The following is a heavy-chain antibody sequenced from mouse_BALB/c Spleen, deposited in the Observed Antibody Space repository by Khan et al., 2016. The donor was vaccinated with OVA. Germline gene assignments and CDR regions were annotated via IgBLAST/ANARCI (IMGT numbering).Heavy chain of an antibody. J-gene: IGHJ4*01. D-gene: IGHD2-1*01. CDR3: AKIVYGNSYAMDY. V-gene: IGHV1-77*01. CDR1: GYTFTDYN. CDR2: FYPGSGST. Sequence: QVQLQQSGPELVKPGASVKMSCKASGYTFTDYNIRWVKQRTGQGLEWIGEFYPGSGSTYYNEKFKGKATLTADKSSNTAYMKLSSLTSEDSAVYFCAKIVYGNSYAMDYWGQGTAVTVSS.